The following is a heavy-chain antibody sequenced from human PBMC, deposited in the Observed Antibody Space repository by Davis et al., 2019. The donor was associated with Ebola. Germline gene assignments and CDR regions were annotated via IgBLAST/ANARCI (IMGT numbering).Heavy chain of an antibody. V-gene: IGHV3-53*01. CDR3: ARSGYCTTTSCYRTSGMDV. J-gene: IGHJ6*02. CDR2: VYSGGST. Sequence: GESLKISCAASGFTVSNTYMSWVRQAPGKGLEWVSVVYSGGSTYYADSVKGRFTISRDYSMNTSYLQMNSLRTEDTAVYYCARSGYCTTTSCYRTSGMDVWGQGTTVTVSS. CDR1: GFTVSNTY. D-gene: IGHD2-2*01.